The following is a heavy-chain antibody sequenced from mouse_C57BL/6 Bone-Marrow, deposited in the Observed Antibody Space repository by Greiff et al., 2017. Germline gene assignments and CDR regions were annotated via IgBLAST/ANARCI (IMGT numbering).Heavy chain of an antibody. CDR1: GFTFSSYA. Sequence: VQLKESGGGLVKPGGSLKLSCAASGFTFSSYAMSWVRQTPEKRLEWVATISDGGSYTYYPDNVKGRFTISRDNAKNNLYLQMSHLKSEDTAMYYCASLPDYWGQGTTLTVSS. CDR2: ISDGGSYT. V-gene: IGHV5-4*01. D-gene: IGHD2-10*01. CDR3: ASLPDY. J-gene: IGHJ2*01.